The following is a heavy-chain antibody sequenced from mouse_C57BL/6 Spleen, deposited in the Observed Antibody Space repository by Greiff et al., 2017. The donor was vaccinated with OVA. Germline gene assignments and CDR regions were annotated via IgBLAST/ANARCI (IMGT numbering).Heavy chain of an antibody. D-gene: IGHD2-4*01. CDR2: IYPRSGNT. CDR3: ARGRLRSYFDY. CDR1: GYTFTSYG. J-gene: IGHJ2*01. Sequence: QVQLKQSGAELARPGASVKLSCKASGYTFTSYGISWVKQRTGQGLEWIGEIYPRSGNTYYNEKFKGKATLTADKSSSTAYMELRSLTSEDSAVYFCARGRLRSYFDYWGQGTTLTVSS. V-gene: IGHV1-81*01.